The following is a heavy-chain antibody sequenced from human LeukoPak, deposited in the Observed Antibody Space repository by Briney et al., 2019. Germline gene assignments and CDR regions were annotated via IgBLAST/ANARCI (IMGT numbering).Heavy chain of an antibody. Sequence: SETLSLTCAVSGASVSGSNYYWGWIRQPPGKGLEWIGSIYYSGSTYYNPSLKSRVTISVDTSKNQFSLKLSSVTAADTAVYYCARVRQDVSIFGVVTPNYYYMDVWGKGTTVTVSS. D-gene: IGHD3-3*01. V-gene: IGHV4-39*07. CDR3: ARVRQDVSIFGVVTPNYYYMDV. J-gene: IGHJ6*03. CDR2: IYYSGST. CDR1: GASVSGSNYY.